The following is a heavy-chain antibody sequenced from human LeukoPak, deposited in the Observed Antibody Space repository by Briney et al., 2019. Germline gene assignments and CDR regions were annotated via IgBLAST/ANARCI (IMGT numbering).Heavy chain of an antibody. D-gene: IGHD3-3*01. V-gene: IGHV1-69*05. CDR3: ARESDLSAFDI. Sequence: GASVKVSCKASGYTFTGYYMHWVRQAPGQGLEWMGGIIPIFGTANYAQKFQGRVTITTDESTSTAYMELSSLRSEDTAVYYCARESDLSAFDIWGQGTMVTVSS. CDR1: GYTFTGYY. J-gene: IGHJ3*02. CDR2: IIPIFGTA.